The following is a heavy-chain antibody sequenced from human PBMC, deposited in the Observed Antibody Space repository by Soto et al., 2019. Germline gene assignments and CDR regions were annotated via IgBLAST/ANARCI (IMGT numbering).Heavy chain of an antibody. CDR2: INHSGST. D-gene: IGHD2-15*01. V-gene: IGHV4-34*01. J-gene: IGHJ4*02. CDR3: ARATGNRYCSGGSCYSPPFDY. CDR1: GGSFSGCY. Sequence: SETLSLTCAVYGGSFSGCYWSWIRQPPGKGLEWIGEINHSGSTNYNPSLKSRVTISVDTSKNQFSLKLSSVTAADTAVYYCARATGNRYCSGGSCYSPPFDYWGQGTLVTVSS.